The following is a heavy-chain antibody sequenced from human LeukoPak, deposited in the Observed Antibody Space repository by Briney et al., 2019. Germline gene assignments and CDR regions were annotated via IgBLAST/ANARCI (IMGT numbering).Heavy chain of an antibody. CDR1: GGSFSGYY. J-gene: IGHJ4*02. V-gene: IGHV4-34*01. CDR3: ARYPGGGAFDY. Sequence: SETLSLTCAVYGGSFSGYYWSWIRQPPGKGLEWIGEINHSGSTNYNPSLKSRVTISVDTSKNQFSLKLSSVTAAATAVYYCARYPGGGAFDYWGQGTLVTVSS. CDR2: INHSGST. D-gene: IGHD3-10*01.